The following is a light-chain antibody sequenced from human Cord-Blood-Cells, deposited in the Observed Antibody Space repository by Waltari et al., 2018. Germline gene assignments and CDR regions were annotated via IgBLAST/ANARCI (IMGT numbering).Light chain of an antibody. J-gene: IGKJ3*01. Sequence: EIVMTQSPAPLSVSPGERATLSCRASQSVSSNLAWYQQKPGQAPRLLIYGASTRATGIPARFSGSASATEFTLTISSLQSEDFAVYYCQQYNNWLSTSGPGTKVDIK. CDR1: QSVSSN. CDR2: GAS. CDR3: QQYNNWLST. V-gene: IGKV3-15*01.